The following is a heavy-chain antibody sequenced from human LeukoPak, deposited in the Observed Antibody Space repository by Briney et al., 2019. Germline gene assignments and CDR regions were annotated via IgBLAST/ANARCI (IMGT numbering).Heavy chain of an antibody. D-gene: IGHD3-3*01. CDR1: GDTFTTYD. J-gene: IGHJ6*03. CDR3: GRAITIFDYYYMDV. V-gene: IGHV1-8*01. Sequence: ASVKVSCKASGDTFTTYDINWVRQAPGQGLEGMGWMNPKSGNTVYAQKFQGRVIMTRDTSKSTAYMELSSLRSEDTAVYYCGRAITIFDYYYMDVWGKGSTVTVSS. CDR2: MNPKSGNT.